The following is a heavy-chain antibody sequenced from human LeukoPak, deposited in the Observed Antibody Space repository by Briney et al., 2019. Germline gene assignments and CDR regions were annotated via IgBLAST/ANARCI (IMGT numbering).Heavy chain of an antibody. J-gene: IGHJ4*02. Sequence: GGTLRLSCGPSGFTFSSHGMNWVGQAPGKGRDGVAWISPSGGITYYTDSVKGRFTISRENSKNTLYQQMNSLRAEDTAVYYCAKHTRVATNYYFDYWGQGTLVTVSS. CDR3: AKHTRVATNYYFDY. V-gene: IGHV3-23*01. CDR2: ISPSGGIT. CDR1: GFTFSSHG. D-gene: IGHD5-24*01.